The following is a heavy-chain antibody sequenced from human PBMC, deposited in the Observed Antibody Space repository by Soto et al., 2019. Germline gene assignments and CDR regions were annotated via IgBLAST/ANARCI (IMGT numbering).Heavy chain of an antibody. V-gene: IGHV3-23*01. CDR3: AKGVLSFHYGMEV. CDR1: GFTFNTYP. J-gene: IGHJ6*02. CDR2: ISSTAGRTS. D-gene: IGHD3-10*01. Sequence: GGSLRLSCATSGFTFNTYPMTWVRQAPGKGLEWVSSISSTAGRTSSYADSVKGRFAISRDFSDNTVYLQMNNLRVDDTAVYFCAKGVLSFHYGMEVWGQGTTVTVSS.